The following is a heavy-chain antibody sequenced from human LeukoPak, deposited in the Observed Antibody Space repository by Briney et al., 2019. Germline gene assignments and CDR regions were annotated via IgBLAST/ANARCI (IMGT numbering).Heavy chain of an antibody. Sequence: GGSLRLSCAASGFTFSSYAMHWVRQAPGKGLEYVSAISSNGGSTYYANSVKGRFTIPRDNSKNTLYLQMGSLRAEDMAVYYCARVGGFLAAGSDYWGQGTLVTVSS. CDR1: GFTFSSYA. D-gene: IGHD6-13*01. CDR2: ISSNGGST. J-gene: IGHJ4*02. CDR3: ARVGGFLAAGSDY. V-gene: IGHV3-64*01.